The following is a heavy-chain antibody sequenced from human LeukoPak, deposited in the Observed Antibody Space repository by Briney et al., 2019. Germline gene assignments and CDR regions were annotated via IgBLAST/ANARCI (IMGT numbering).Heavy chain of an antibody. CDR1: GYTFTSYD. J-gene: IGHJ4*02. V-gene: IGHV1-8*01. CDR3: ARALAAARRGFDY. CDR2: MNPNSGNT. Sequence: GASVKVSSKASGYTFTSYDINWVRQTTGQGLEWMGWMNPNSGNTGYAQKFQGRVTMTRDTSTSTVYMELSSLRSEDTAVYYCARALAAARRGFDYWGQGTLVTVSS. D-gene: IGHD6-13*01.